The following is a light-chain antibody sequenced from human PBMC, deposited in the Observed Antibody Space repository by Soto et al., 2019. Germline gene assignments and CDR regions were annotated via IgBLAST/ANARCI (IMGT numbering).Light chain of an antibody. CDR1: QSVSRY. Sequence: EIVLTQSPATLSLSPGERATLSCRASQSVSRYLAWYQQKPGQAPSLLIYDASNRAAGIPARFSGSGSGTDFILTIRSLEPEDFAFYYCRHHCNWPRLTFCPGTKVDIK. J-gene: IGKJ3*01. V-gene: IGKV3-11*01. CDR3: RHHCNWPRLT. CDR2: DAS.